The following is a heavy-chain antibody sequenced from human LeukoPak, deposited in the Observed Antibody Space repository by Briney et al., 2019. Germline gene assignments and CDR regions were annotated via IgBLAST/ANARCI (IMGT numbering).Heavy chain of an antibody. V-gene: IGHV3-23*01. D-gene: IGHD2-2*01. CDR3: ARDPTELQLLSYYFDY. J-gene: IGHJ4*02. CDR2: ISFSGTTT. Sequence: GGSLSLSCAASGITFSSYSMSWVRQAPGKGLEWVSSISFSGTTTYYADSVKGRFTVSRDNSKNTLYLQMDGLRAEDTAVYYCARDPTELQLLSYYFDYWGQGTLVAVSS. CDR1: GITFSSYS.